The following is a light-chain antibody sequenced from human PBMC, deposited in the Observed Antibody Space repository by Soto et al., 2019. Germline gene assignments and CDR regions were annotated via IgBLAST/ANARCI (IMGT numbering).Light chain of an antibody. CDR2: GAS. CDR1: ESVRSSY. CDR3: QQYGSSPQT. Sequence: EVLWTQSPGTLSLSPGERATVSCRASESVRSSYLAWYQQKPGQAPRLLIYGASSRATGIPDRFSGSGSGTDFTLTISRLEPEDFAVYYCQQYGSSPQTFGQGTKVDIK. V-gene: IGKV3-20*01. J-gene: IGKJ1*01.